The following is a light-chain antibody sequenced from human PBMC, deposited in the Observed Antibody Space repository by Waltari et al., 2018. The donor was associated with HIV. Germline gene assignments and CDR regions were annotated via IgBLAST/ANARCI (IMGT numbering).Light chain of an antibody. Sequence: DIQMTQSPSSLSAYVGDRVTITCQASQGINIYLNWYQQTPGKAPKLLIYDASNLQTGVPSRFSGGVSGTDFSLTISSLQPEDFATYYCQQYDNLPYTFGQGTKLEI. CDR3: QQYDNLPYT. CDR2: DAS. J-gene: IGKJ2*01. CDR1: QGINIY. V-gene: IGKV1-33*01.